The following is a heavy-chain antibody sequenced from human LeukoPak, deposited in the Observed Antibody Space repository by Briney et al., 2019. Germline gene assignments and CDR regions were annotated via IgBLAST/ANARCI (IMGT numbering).Heavy chain of an antibody. CDR2: IYSGGST. CDR3: ARQWAYYYGSGFYGMDV. D-gene: IGHD3-10*01. J-gene: IGHJ6*02. CDR1: GFTFDDYG. V-gene: IGHV3-66*04. Sequence: PGGSLRLSCAASGFTFDDYGMSWVRQAPGKGLEWVSVIYSGGSTYYADSVKGRFTISRDNSKNTLYLQMNSLRAEDTAVYYCARQWAYYYGSGFYGMDVWGQGTTVTVSS.